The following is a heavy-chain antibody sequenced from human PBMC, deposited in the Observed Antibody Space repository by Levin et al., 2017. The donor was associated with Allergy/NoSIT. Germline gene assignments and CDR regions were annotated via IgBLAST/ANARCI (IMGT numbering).Heavy chain of an antibody. V-gene: IGHV3-66*03. J-gene: IGHJ3*02. CDR2: IHSSGFT. CDR1: GFTVSTNY. Sequence: GGSLRLSCAASGFTVSTNYVSWLRQAQGQGLEWVSIIHSSGFTDYALSVKGRFTISRDNSKNAVYLQMNSLRTEDTAVYYCARDVEEGFDIWGQGTKVIVSS. CDR3: ARDVEEGFDI.